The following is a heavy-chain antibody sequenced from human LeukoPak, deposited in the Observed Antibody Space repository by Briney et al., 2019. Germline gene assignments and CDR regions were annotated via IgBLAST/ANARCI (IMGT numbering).Heavy chain of an antibody. CDR1: GGTFSSYG. V-gene: IGHV1-69*05. CDR3: AFGLGYYYMDV. Sequence: SVKVSCKASGGTFSSYGISWVRRAPGQGLEWMGRIIPIFDTANYAQKFQGRVTITTDESTSTAYMELSSLRSEDTAVYYCAFGLGYYYMDVWGKGTTVTVSS. CDR2: IIPIFDTA. J-gene: IGHJ6*03. D-gene: IGHD3-10*01.